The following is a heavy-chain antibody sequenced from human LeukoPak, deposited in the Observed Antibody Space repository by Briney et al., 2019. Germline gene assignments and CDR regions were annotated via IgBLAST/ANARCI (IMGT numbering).Heavy chain of an antibody. CDR2: INHSGST. D-gene: IGHD6-13*01. CDR1: GGSFSGYY. J-gene: IGHJ4*02. CDR3: ARVYGLCSSSWRY. V-gene: IGHV4-34*01. Sequence: PSETLSLTCAVYGGSFSGYYWSWIRQPPGKGLEWIGEINHSGSTNYNPSLKSRVTISVDTSKNQFSLKLSSVTAADTAVYYCARVYGLCSSSWRYWGQGTLVTVSS.